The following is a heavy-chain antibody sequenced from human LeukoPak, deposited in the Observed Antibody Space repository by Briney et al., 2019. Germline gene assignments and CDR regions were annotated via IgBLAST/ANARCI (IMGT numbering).Heavy chain of an antibody. Sequence: SETLSLTCNVSGDSINSRSYYWGWVRQPPGRGLEWIGSIYYSGSTYYNPSLKSRITISVNTSKNQFSLRLGSVTAADTAVYYCARDRWLRHFDYWGQGALVTVSS. CDR2: IYYSGST. J-gene: IGHJ4*02. CDR3: ARDRWLRHFDY. D-gene: IGHD5-12*01. CDR1: GDSINSRSYY. V-gene: IGHV4-39*07.